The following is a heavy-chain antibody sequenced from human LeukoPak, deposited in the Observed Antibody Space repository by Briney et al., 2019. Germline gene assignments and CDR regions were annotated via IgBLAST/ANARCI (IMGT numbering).Heavy chain of an antibody. J-gene: IGHJ4*02. CDR2: IIPIFGTA. Sequence: SVKVSCKASGGTFSSYAISWVRQAPGQGLEWMGGIIPIFGTANYAQKFQGRVTITTDESTSTAYMELSSLRSEDTAVYYCARDGVRITGTTRFDYWGQGTLVTVSS. D-gene: IGHD1-7*01. V-gene: IGHV1-69*05. CDR3: ARDGVRITGTTRFDY. CDR1: GGTFSSYA.